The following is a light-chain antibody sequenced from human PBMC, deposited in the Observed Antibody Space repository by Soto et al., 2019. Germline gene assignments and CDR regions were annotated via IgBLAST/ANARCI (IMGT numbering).Light chain of an antibody. V-gene: IGLV1-47*02. J-gene: IGLJ2*01. CDR1: SSNIGSNY. CDR2: NDN. CDR3: AAWDDSLSGVV. Sequence: QSVLTQPPSASGTPGQRVTISCSGSSSNIGSNYVYWYQQLPGTAPKLLIYNDNQRPSGVPDRFSGSKSGTSASLAISGLRSEDEADYYCAAWDDSLSGVVFGGGTTLTVL.